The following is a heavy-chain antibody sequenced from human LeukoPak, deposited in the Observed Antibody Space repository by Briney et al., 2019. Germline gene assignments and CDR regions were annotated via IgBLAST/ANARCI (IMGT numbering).Heavy chain of an antibody. V-gene: IGHV4-61*02. J-gene: IGHJ5*02. CDR1: GGSISSGSYY. CDR2: IYTSGST. D-gene: IGHD6-6*01. Sequence: SETLSLTCTVSGGSISSGSYYWSWIRQPAGKGLEWIGRIYTSGSTYYNPSLKSRVTISVDTSKNQFSLKLSSVTAADTAVYYCARDGGGGSEYSSSPWGQGTLVTVSS. CDR3: ARDGGGGSEYSSSP.